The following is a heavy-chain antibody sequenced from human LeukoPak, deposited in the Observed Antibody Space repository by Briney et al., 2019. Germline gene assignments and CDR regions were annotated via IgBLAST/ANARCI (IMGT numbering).Heavy chain of an antibody. CDR3: ARLLYEPS. D-gene: IGHD3-10*01. CDR1: GYTFTSYG. CDR2: INPNSGGT. V-gene: IGHV1-2*06. Sequence: SVKVSCKASGYTFTSYGISWVRQAPGQGLEWMGRINPNSGGTNYAQKFQGRVTMTRDTSISTAYMELSRLRSDDTAVYYCARLLYEPSWGQGTLVTVSS. J-gene: IGHJ5*02.